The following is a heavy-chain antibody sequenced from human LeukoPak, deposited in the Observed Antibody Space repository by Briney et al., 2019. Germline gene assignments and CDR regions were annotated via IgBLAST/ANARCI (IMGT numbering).Heavy chain of an antibody. CDR2: INHSGST. Sequence: SETLSLTCAVYGVSFSGYYWSWIRQPPGKGLEWIGEINHSGSTNYNPSLKSRVTISVDTSKNQFSLKLGSVTAADAAVYYCARGGLRRAYNWFDPWGQGTLVTVSS. CDR3: ARGGLRRAYNWFDP. J-gene: IGHJ5*02. V-gene: IGHV4-34*01. D-gene: IGHD2-15*01. CDR1: GVSFSGYY.